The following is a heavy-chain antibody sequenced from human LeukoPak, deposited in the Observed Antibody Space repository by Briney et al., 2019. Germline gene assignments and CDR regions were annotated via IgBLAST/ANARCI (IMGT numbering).Heavy chain of an antibody. CDR2: IYYSGST. CDR1: GGSIGSYY. CDR3: ARVSLYYDILTGYHNWFDP. V-gene: IGHV4-59*01. Sequence: SETLPLTCTVSGGSIGSYYWSWIRQPPGKGLEWIGYIYYSGSTNYNPSLKSRVTISVDTSKNQFSLKLSSVTAADTAVYYCARVSLYYDILTGYHNWFDPWGQGTLVTVSS. D-gene: IGHD3-9*01. J-gene: IGHJ5*02.